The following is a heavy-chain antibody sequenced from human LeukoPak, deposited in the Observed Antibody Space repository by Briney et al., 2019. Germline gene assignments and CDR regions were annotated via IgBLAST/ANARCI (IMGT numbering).Heavy chain of an antibody. CDR2: INQDGSEK. D-gene: IGHD5-18*01. V-gene: IGHV3-7*03. CDR3: ARMWIQLWPFDY. Sequence: GGSLRLSCAASGFIFSNYWMSWVRQAPGKGLEWVANINQDGSEKYYVDSLKGRFTISRDNAKNSLYLQMNGLRAEDTAVYYCARMWIQLWPFDYWGQGTLVTVSS. J-gene: IGHJ4*02. CDR1: GFIFSNYW.